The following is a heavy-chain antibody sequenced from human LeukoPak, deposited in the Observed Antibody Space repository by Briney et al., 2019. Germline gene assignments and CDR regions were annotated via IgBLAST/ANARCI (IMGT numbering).Heavy chain of an antibody. CDR3: ARDCIRNYYDSSGLDY. CDR1: GGSFSGCY. CDR2: INHSGST. D-gene: IGHD3-22*01. V-gene: IGHV4-34*01. Sequence: SETLSLTCAVYGGSFSGCYWSWIRQPPGKGLEWIGEINHSGSTNYNPSLKSRVTISVDTSKNQFSLKLSSVTAADTAVYYCARDCIRNYYDSSGLDYWGQGTLVTVSS. J-gene: IGHJ4*02.